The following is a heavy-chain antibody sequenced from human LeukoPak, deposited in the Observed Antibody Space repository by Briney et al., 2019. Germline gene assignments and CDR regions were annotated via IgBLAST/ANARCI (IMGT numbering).Heavy chain of an antibody. V-gene: IGHV1-2*02. D-gene: IGHD4-11*01. CDR3: ARVNDYIGTYYFDF. CDR2: INPNSGGT. J-gene: IGHJ4*02. Sequence: ASVKVSCKASGYTFTGYYMHWVRQAPGQGLEWMGWINPNSGGTNYAQKFQGRVTMTRDTSISTAYMELSRLRSEDTAIYFCARVNDYIGTYYFDFWGQGTLVTVSS. CDR1: GYTFTGYY.